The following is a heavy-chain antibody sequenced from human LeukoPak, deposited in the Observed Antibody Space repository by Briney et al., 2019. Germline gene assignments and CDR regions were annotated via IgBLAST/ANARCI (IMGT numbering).Heavy chain of an antibody. V-gene: IGHV5-10-1*01. CDR3: ARHVLYSYGPQWWFDP. J-gene: IGHJ5*02. CDR1: GYSFTNYR. CDR2: IEASDSYT. D-gene: IGHD5-18*01. Sequence: GESLRISCKGSGYSFTNYRISWVRHIPGRGREWMGWIEASDSYTNYSPSFQGHVTISADKSSSTAYLQWSSLKASDTAIYYCARHVLYSYGPQWWFDPWGQGTLVTVSS.